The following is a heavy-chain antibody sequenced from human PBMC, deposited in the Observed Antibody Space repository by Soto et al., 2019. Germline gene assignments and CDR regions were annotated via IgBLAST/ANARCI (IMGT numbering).Heavy chain of an antibody. V-gene: IGHV1-69*01. CDR3: ARGMVRGYYFDY. Sequence: SVKVSCEASGCTVSSYAISWVRQAPGQGLEWMGGIIPIFGTANYAQKFQGRVTITADESTSTAYMELSSLRSEDTAVYYCARGMVRGYYFDYWGQGTLVTVFS. CDR1: GCTVSSYA. CDR2: IIPIFGTA. J-gene: IGHJ4*02. D-gene: IGHD3-10*01.